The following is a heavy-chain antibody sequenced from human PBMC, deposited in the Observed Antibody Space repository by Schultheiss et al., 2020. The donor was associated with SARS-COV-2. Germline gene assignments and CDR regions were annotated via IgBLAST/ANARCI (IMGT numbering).Heavy chain of an antibody. CDR2: INHSGST. V-gene: IGHV4-38-2*01. Sequence: SQTLSLTCAVSGYSISSGYYWGWIRQPPGKGLEWIGEINHSGSTNYNPSLKSRVTISVDTSKNQFSLKLSSVTAADTAVYYCASLNYCSGGSCYDAFDIWGQGTMVTVSS. CDR1: GYSISSGYY. CDR3: ASLNYCSGGSCYDAFDI. D-gene: IGHD2-15*01. J-gene: IGHJ3*02.